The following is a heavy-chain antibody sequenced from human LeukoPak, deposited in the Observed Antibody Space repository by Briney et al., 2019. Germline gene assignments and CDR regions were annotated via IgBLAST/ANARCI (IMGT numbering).Heavy chain of an antibody. J-gene: IGHJ4*02. CDR2: INHSGST. CDR1: GGSISSGSYY. Sequence: KTSETLSLTCTVSGGSISSGSYYWSWIRQPPGKGLEWIGEINHSGSTNYSPSLKSRVTISVDTSKNQFSLKLSSVTAADTAVYYCARDPGHSSGYVDYWGQRTLVTVSS. CDR3: ARDPGHSSGYVDY. V-gene: IGHV4-39*07. D-gene: IGHD3-22*01.